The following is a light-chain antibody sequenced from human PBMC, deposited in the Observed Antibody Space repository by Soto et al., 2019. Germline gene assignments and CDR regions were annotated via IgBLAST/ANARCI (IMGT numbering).Light chain of an antibody. J-gene: IGLJ1*01. Sequence: HTHTLTSTRTRPDIGGYNYVSWYQHHPGKAPKLMIYDVTKRPSGVRDRFSASKSGNTASLTISGLQAEDEADYYCCSYAGSYTYVFGTGPKVTVL. CDR1: RPDIGGYNY. V-gene: IGLV2-11*01. CDR3: CSYAGSYTYV. CDR2: DVT.